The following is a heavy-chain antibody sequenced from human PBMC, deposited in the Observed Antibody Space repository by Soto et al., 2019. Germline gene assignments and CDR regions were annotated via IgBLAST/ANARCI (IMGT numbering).Heavy chain of an antibody. CDR3: ASKGYDFWSGYPYWFDP. Sequence: SETRSLNCAVSGGSISSSKWWSCVRQPPAKGLEWIWEIYHSGSTNYNPSLKSRVTISVDKSKNQFSLKLSSVTAADTAVYYCASKGYDFWSGYPYWFDPWGQGTLVTVS. V-gene: IGHV4-4*02. CDR2: IYHSGST. CDR1: GGSISSSKW. D-gene: IGHD3-3*01. J-gene: IGHJ5*02.